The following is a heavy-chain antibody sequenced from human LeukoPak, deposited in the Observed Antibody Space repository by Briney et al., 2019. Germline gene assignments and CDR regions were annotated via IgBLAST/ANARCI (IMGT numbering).Heavy chain of an antibody. CDR3: ARVGGVNTIKY. D-gene: IGHD3-16*01. CDR2: ISGSGGST. Sequence: GGSLRLSCAASGFTFSSYAMSWVRQAPGKGLEWVSAISGSGGSTYYADSVKGRFTISRDNSKNTLYLQMDSLRAEDTAVYYCARVGGVNTIKYWGQGTLVTVSS. CDR1: GFTFSSYA. J-gene: IGHJ4*02. V-gene: IGHV3-23*01.